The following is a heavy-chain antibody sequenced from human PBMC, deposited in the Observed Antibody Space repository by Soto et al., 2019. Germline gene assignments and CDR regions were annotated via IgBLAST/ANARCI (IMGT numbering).Heavy chain of an antibody. J-gene: IGHJ4*02. CDR1: GFTFDDYA. CDR3: AKDMGYSYGSGVFDY. D-gene: IGHD5-18*01. Sequence: GGSLRLSCAASGFTFDDYAMHWVRQAPGKGLEWVSGISWNSGSIGYADSVKGRFTISRDNAKNSLYPQMNSLRAEDTALYYCAKDMGYSYGSGVFDYWGQGTLVTVSS. V-gene: IGHV3-9*01. CDR2: ISWNSGSI.